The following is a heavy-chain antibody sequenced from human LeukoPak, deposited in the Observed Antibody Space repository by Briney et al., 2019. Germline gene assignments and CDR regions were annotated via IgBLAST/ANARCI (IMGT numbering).Heavy chain of an antibody. V-gene: IGHV3-23*01. CDR3: AKDLFGGPARAYFDY. J-gene: IGHJ4*02. Sequence: GGSLRLSCAASGFTFSIYPLTWVRQAPGKGLEWVSSISGSGIHAYYSNSVEGRFITSRDNSKNTLFLQMNSLRADDTAVYYCAKDLFGGPARAYFDYWGQEALVTVSS. D-gene: IGHD3-16*01. CDR2: ISGSGIHA. CDR1: GFTFSIYP.